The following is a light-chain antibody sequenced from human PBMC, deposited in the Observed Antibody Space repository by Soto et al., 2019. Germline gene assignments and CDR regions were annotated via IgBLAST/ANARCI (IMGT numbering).Light chain of an antibody. V-gene: IGKV1-39*01. J-gene: IGKJ5*01. CDR1: QSINKY. Sequence: DIQMTQSPSSLSASLGDRVTITCRASQSINKYLNWYQQKPGTAPKLLIFAASSLQSGVPSRFSGSGSGTDFTLTITSLQPEDFATYYCQQSYTTPYTFGQGTRLEIK. CDR3: QQSYTTPYT. CDR2: AAS.